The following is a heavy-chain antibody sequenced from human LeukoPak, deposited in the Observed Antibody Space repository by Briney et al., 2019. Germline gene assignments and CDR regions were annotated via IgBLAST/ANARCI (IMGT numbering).Heavy chain of an antibody. CDR2: IYHSGNT. CDR3: ARQVAGPYYFDY. Sequence: SETLSLTCSVSGYSISSGYYWGWIRQPPGKGLEWIGSIYHSGNTYYNPSLKSRVTISVDTSKNQFSLKLSSVTAADTAVYYCARQVAGPYYFDYWGQGTLVTVSS. CDR1: GYSISSGYY. J-gene: IGHJ4*02. V-gene: IGHV4-38-2*02. D-gene: IGHD6-19*01.